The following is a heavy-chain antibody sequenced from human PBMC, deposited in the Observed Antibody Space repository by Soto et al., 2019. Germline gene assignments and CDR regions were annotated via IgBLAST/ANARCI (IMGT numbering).Heavy chain of an antibody. CDR3: AREGSYDASGSYIPAFCY. CDR2: ISSTETYL. D-gene: IGHD3-22*01. V-gene: IGHV3-21*01. CDR1: SFNFKSYR. J-gene: IGHJ4*02. Sequence: WGSLRLACATCSFNFKSYRMNWVRQAPGKGLEWISSISSTETYLHYADSVKGRFTISRDNTKNSLYLQMKSLRDDDTAIYYCAREGSYDASGSYIPAFCYWGQGTLVTVSS.